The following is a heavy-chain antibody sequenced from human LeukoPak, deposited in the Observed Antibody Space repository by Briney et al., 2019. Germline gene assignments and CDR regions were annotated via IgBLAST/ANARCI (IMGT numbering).Heavy chain of an antibody. CDR1: GFTFNVYS. CDR2: ISSSSSYI. Sequence: GGSLRLSCAASGFTFNVYSMNWVRQAPGKGLEWVSSISSSSSYIYYADSVKGRFTISRDNAKNSLYLQMNSLRAEDTAVYYCARAQAYCGGDCYSTDAFDIWGQGTMVTVSS. CDR3: ARAQAYCGGDCYSTDAFDI. V-gene: IGHV3-21*01. J-gene: IGHJ3*02. D-gene: IGHD2-21*02.